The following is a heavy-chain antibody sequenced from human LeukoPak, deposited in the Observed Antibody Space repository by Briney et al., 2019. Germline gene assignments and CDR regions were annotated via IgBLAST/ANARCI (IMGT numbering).Heavy chain of an antibody. V-gene: IGHV1-69*05. D-gene: IGHD2-15*01. CDR1: GGTFSSYA. Sequence: SVKVSCKASGGTFSSYAISWVRQAPGQGLEWMGGIIPIFGTANYAQKFQGRVTITTDESTSTAYMELSSLRSEDTAVYYCASCRSWYYYYYMDVWGKGTTVTVSS. CDR2: IIPIFGTA. J-gene: IGHJ6*03. CDR3: ASCRSWYYYYYMDV.